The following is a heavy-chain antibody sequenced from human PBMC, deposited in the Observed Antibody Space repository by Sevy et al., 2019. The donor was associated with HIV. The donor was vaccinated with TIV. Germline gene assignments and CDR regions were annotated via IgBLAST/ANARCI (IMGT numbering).Heavy chain of an antibody. J-gene: IGHJ4*02. Sequence: GGSLRLSCAASGFTLSVYGMNWVRQTPGKGLEWVSSISSNGKYIYYADSVRGRFTISRDVARDSLFLQMKTLRVEDTALYYFARYRFENMLTSPFDSWGQGTLVTVSS. D-gene: IGHD3-16*02. CDR1: GFTLSVYG. V-gene: IGHV3-21*01. CDR2: ISSNGKYI. CDR3: ARYRFENMLTSPFDS.